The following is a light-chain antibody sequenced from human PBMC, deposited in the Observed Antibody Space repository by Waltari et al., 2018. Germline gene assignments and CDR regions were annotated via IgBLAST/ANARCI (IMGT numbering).Light chain of an antibody. J-gene: IGLJ3*02. Sequence: QSVLTQPPSASGTPGQRVTVSCSGSSSHIGSTYVYWYQQLPGTAPRLLIYRNNQRPAGVPDRFSGSKSGTSASLAISGLRSEDEADYYCATWDDSLSAWVFGGGTKLTVL. CDR3: ATWDDSLSAWV. CDR2: RNN. V-gene: IGLV1-47*01. CDR1: SSHIGSTY.